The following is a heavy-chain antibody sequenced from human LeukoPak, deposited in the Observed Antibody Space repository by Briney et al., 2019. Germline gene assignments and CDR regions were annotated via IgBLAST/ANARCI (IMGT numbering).Heavy chain of an antibody. J-gene: IGHJ4*02. Sequence: ASVKVSCKASGYTFTGYYMHWVRQAPGQGLEWMGRINPNSGGTNYAQKFQGRVTMTRDTSFSTAYMELSRLRSDDTAVYYCARDPPQAMVRGVGYDYWGQGTLVTVSS. V-gene: IGHV1-2*06. CDR2: INPNSGGT. CDR1: GYTFTGYY. CDR3: ARDPPQAMVRGVGYDY. D-gene: IGHD3-10*01.